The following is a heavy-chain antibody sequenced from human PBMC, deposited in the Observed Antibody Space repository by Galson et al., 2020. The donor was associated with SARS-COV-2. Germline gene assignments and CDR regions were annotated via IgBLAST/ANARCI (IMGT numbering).Heavy chain of an antibody. D-gene: IGHD1-26*01. Sequence: GGSLRLSCAASGFTFSSYAMHWVRQAPGKGLEWVAVISYDGSNKYYADSVKGRFTISRDNSKNTLYLQMNSLRAEDTAVYYCARTYGGSYRGYFDYWGQGTLVTVSS. CDR2: ISYDGSNK. CDR3: ARTYGGSYRGYFDY. CDR1: GFTFSSYA. V-gene: IGHV3-30-3*01. J-gene: IGHJ4*02.